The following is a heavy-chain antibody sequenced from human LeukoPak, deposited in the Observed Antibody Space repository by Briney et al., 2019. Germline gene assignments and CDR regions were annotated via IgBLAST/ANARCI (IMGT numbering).Heavy chain of an antibody. J-gene: IGHJ4*02. Sequence: PGGSLRLSCLASGFTFNGYAMHWVRQASGKGLEYVSAISSNGGNTNYADSVKGRFTISRDNSKNTLYLQMNSLRAEDTAVYYCAKAVTGTTLWFFDYWGQGTLVTVSS. D-gene: IGHD1-20*01. V-gene: IGHV3-64*04. CDR1: GFTFNGYA. CDR3: AKAVTGTTLWFFDY. CDR2: ISSNGGNT.